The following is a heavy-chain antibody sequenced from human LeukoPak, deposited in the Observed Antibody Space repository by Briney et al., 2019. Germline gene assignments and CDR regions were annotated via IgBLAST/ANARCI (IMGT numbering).Heavy chain of an antibody. CDR1: GGTFSSYA. Sequence: GASVKVSCKASGGTFSSYAISWVRQAPGQGLEWMGGIIPIFGTANYAQKFQGRVTITADESTSTAYMELSSLRSEDTAVYYCARADCSSTSCKTYYYYYYMDVWGKGTTVTVSS. J-gene: IGHJ6*03. D-gene: IGHD2-2*01. CDR2: IIPIFGTA. CDR3: ARADCSSTSCKTYYYYYYMDV. V-gene: IGHV1-69*13.